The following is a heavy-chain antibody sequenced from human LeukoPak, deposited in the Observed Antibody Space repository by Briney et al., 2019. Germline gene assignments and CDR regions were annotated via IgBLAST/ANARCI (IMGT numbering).Heavy chain of an antibody. CDR2: IKQDGSEK. CDR3: ARFLYCSSTSCYRFWDY. D-gene: IGHD2-2*02. Sequence: GGSLRLSCAASGFTFSSYWMSWVRQAPGKGLEWVANIKQDGSEKYYVDSVKGRFTISRDNAKNSLYLQMNSLRAEDTAVYYCARFLYCSSTSCYRFWDYWGQGTLVTISS. J-gene: IGHJ4*02. V-gene: IGHV3-7*01. CDR1: GFTFSSYW.